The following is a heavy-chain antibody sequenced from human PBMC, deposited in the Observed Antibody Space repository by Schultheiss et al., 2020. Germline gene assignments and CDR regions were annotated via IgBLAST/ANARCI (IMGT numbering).Heavy chain of an antibody. J-gene: IGHJ4*02. CDR1: GGSFSGYY. V-gene: IGHV4-34*01. Sequence: SETLSLTCAVYGGSFSGYYWSWIRQPPGKGLEWIGEINHSGSTYYNPSLKSRVTISVDTSKSQFSLKLSSVTAADTAVYYCARDRNYYFDYWGQGTLVT. CDR2: INHSGST. D-gene: IGHD1-14*01. CDR3: ARDRNYYFDY.